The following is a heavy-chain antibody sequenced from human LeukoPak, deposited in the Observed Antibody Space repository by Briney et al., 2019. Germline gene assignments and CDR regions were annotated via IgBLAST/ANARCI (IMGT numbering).Heavy chain of an antibody. CDR1: GFTFSNAW. CDR2: IKRIIDGGTT. D-gene: IGHD4-17*01. CDR3: AAQGGSGDLCY. Sequence: GGSLRLSCAASGFTFSNAWMSWLRQAPGKGLEWVGRIKRIIDGGTTDYAAPVKGRFTVSRDDSINTLYLQMSSLKTEDTAVYYCAAQGGSGDLCYWGQGTLVTVSS. J-gene: IGHJ4*02. V-gene: IGHV3-15*01.